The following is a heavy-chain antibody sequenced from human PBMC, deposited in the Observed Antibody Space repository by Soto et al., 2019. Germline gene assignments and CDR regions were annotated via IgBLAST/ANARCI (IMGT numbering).Heavy chain of an antibody. V-gene: IGHV3-23*01. D-gene: IGHD6-19*01. CDR2: VSSSGGST. CDR3: AKRISVNWFDP. CDR1: GFTFSRYA. J-gene: IGHJ5*02. Sequence: EEQLLESGGGLVQPGGSLRLSCATSGFTFSRYAMTWVRQAPGKGLEWVAAVSSSGGSTFHADSVKGRFTISRDNSKNTLYLQMNSLRAEDTAVYYCAKRISVNWFDPWGQGTLVTVSS.